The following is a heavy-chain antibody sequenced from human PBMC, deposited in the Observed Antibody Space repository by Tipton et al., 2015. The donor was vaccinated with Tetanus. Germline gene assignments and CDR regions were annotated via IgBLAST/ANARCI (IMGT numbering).Heavy chain of an antibody. D-gene: IGHD1-1*01. CDR1: GYTFTSFG. CDR2: INTDKGST. Sequence: QLVQSGAEVKKPGASVKVSCKASGYTFTSFGINWVRQAPGQGLEWMGWINTDKGSTNYAQNLQGRVIMTTDTSTLTAYMELRSLRSDDTAVYYCAGGGTMDYWGQGTLVTVSA. V-gene: IGHV1-18*01. J-gene: IGHJ4*02. CDR3: AGGGTMDY.